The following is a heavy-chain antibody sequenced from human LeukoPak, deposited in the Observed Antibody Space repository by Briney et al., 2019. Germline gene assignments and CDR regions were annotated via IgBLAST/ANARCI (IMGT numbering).Heavy chain of an antibody. V-gene: IGHV4-34*01. CDR3: ARSPRLWFAERGWFDP. D-gene: IGHD3-10*01. J-gene: IGHJ5*02. CDR2: INHSGST. Sequence: SETLSLTCAAYGGSFSGYDWSWIRQPPGKGLEWIGAINHSGSTNYNPSLKSRVSISVNTTKNQFLLMLSSVPAADAAASFCARSPRLWFAERGWFDPWGQGTLVTVSS. CDR1: GGSFSGYD.